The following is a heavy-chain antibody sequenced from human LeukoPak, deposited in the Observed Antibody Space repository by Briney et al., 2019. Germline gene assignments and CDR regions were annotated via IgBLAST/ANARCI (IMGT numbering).Heavy chain of an antibody. D-gene: IGHD5-12*01. CDR3: ASGYEDY. CDR2: INPDSGGT. V-gene: IGHV1-2*06. Sequence: ASVKVSCKASGYTFSDYYIHWVRQTPGQGLEWMGRINPDSGGTNYAQKFQGRVTMTRDTSISTAYMELSRLRSDDTAVYYCASGYEDYWGQGTLVTVTS. CDR1: GYTFSDYY. J-gene: IGHJ4*02.